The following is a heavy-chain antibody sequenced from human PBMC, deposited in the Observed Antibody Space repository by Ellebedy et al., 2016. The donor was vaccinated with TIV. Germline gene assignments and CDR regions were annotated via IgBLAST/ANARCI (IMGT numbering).Heavy chain of an antibody. CDR3: ARGGDMDV. D-gene: IGHD3-10*01. CDR2: ITPDGRNK. V-gene: IGHV3-30*03. Sequence: GESLKISCVVSGFTFSTYGMHWVRQAPGRGLEWVAIITPDGRNKYHAESVKVRFIISRDNSKNTVYLQMNSLRGEDTAIYYCARGGDMDVWGQGTTFTVSS. J-gene: IGHJ6*02. CDR1: GFTFSTYG.